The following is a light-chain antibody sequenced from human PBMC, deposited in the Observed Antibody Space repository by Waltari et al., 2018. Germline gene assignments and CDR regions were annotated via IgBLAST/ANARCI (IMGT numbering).Light chain of an antibody. CDR3: CSYVGDVTWV. V-gene: IGLV2-23*01. CDR2: EAT. CDR1: SSDVGSYDL. J-gene: IGLJ3*02. Sequence: QSALTQPASVSVSPGQSITIPCTGTSSDVGSYDLVSWYQHHPGKAPKLMIYEATQRPSGVSDRFSGSKSGNTAYLTISGLQAEDEADYYCCSYVGDVTWVFGGGTKLTVL.